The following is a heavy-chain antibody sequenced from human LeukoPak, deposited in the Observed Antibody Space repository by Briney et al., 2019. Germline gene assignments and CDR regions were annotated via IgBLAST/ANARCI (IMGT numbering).Heavy chain of an antibody. D-gene: IGHD3-22*01. Sequence: GGSLRLSCAASGFTFTIYGMNWVRQAPGKGLEWVSVVGGSGDRTYYADSVKGRFTISRDNSKNTLYLQMNSLRAEDTAVYYCARGPGDYDSSGQFDYWGQGTLVTVSS. V-gene: IGHV3-23*01. CDR2: VGGSGDRT. CDR3: ARGPGDYDSSGQFDY. CDR1: GFTFTIYG. J-gene: IGHJ4*02.